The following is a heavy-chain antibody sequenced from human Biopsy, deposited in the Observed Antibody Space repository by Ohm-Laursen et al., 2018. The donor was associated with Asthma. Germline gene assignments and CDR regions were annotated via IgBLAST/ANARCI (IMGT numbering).Heavy chain of an antibody. D-gene: IGHD6-19*01. J-gene: IGHJ6*02. CDR3: ARDGSSVAGTPYGMDV. CDR1: YGSITSGGYY. V-gene: IGHV4-31*03. CDR2: IYYSGST. Sequence: SQTLSLTCTVSYGSITSGGYYWTWIRQHPGKGREWIGFIYYSGSTYYNPSLKSRVTISVDKSKNQFSLKLSSVTAADTAVYYCARDGSSVAGTPYGMDVWGQGTTVTVSS.